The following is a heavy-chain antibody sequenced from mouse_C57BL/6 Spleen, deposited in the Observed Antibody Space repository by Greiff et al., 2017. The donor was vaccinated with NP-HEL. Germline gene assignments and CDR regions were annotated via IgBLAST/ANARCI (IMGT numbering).Heavy chain of an antibody. Sequence: QVQLQQSGAELVMPGASVKLSCKASGYTFTSYWMHWVKQRPGQGLEWIGEIDPSDSYTNYNQQFKGKSTLTVDKSSSTAYMQLSSLTSEYSAVYYCARSGAPGCFAYWGKGTLVTVSA. CDR2: IDPSDSYT. CDR3: ARSGAPGCFAY. CDR1: GYTFTSYW. V-gene: IGHV1-69*01. D-gene: IGHD3-1*01. J-gene: IGHJ3*01.